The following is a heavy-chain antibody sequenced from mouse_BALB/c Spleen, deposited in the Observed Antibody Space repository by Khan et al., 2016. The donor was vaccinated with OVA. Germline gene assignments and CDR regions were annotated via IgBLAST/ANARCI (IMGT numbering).Heavy chain of an antibody. Sequence: EVELVESGGGLVQPGGSRKLSCAASGFTFSTFGMHWVRQAPEKGLEWVAYISRDSSTIYYADTVKGRFTISRDNPKNTLFLQMTSLRSDDTAMFYCTRSFYYGYYFDYWGQGTTLTVSS. CDR2: ISRDSSTI. CDR1: GFTFSTFG. J-gene: IGHJ2*01. V-gene: IGHV5-17*02. CDR3: TRSFYYGYYFDY. D-gene: IGHD1-1*01.